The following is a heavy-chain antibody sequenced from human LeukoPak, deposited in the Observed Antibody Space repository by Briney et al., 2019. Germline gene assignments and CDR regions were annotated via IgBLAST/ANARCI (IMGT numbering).Heavy chain of an antibody. CDR1: GGSISSGDYY. CDR3: ARAVSISSFDY. J-gene: IGHJ4*02. V-gene: IGHV4-30-4*01. Sequence: SETLPLTCTVSGGSISSGDYYWSWIRQPPGKGLEWIGYIYYSGSTYYNPSLKSRVTISVDTSKNQFSLKMSSVTAADTAVYYCARAVSISSFDYWGQGTLVTVSS. D-gene: IGHD2-2*01. CDR2: IYYSGST.